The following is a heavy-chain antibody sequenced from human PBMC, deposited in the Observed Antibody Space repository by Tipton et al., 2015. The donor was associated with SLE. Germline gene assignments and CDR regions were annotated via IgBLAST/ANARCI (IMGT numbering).Heavy chain of an antibody. V-gene: IGHV4-34*01. Sequence: TLSLTCAVYGGSFSGYYWSWIRQPPGKGLEWIGEINHSGSTNYNPSLKSRVTISVDTSKNQFSLKLSSVTAADTAAYYCARELCSGGSCYSDWFDPWGQGTLVTVSS. J-gene: IGHJ5*02. CDR3: ARELCSGGSCYSDWFDP. CDR2: INHSGST. D-gene: IGHD2-15*01. CDR1: GGSFSGYY.